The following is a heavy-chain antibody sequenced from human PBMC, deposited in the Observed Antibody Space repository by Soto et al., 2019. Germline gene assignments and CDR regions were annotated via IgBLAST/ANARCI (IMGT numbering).Heavy chain of an antibody. Sequence: SETLSLTCTVSGGSISSSSYYWGWIRQPPGKGLEWIGSIYYSGSTYYNPSLKSRVTISVDTSKNQFSLKLSSVTAADTAVYSCARGLVIIDYWGQGTLVTVSS. V-gene: IGHV4-39*02. CDR2: IYYSGST. CDR3: ARGLVIIDY. D-gene: IGHD3-9*01. J-gene: IGHJ4*02. CDR1: GGSISSSSYY.